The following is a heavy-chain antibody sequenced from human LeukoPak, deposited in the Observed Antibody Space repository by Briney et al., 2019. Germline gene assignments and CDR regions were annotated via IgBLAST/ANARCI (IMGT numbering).Heavy chain of an antibody. CDR2: IWYDGSNK. CDR1: GFTFSSYG. Sequence: GGSLRLSCAASGFTFSSYGMHWVRQAPGKGLEWVAVIWYDGSNKYYADSVKGRFTISGDNSKHTLYLQMNSLRAEDTAVYYCAKDVGYDYVWGSYHYFDYWGQGTLVTVSS. D-gene: IGHD3-16*02. V-gene: IGHV3-33*06. J-gene: IGHJ4*02. CDR3: AKDVGYDYVWGSYHYFDY.